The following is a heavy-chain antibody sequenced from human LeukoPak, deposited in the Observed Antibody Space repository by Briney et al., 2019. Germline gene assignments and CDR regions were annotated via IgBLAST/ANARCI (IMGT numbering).Heavy chain of an antibody. D-gene: IGHD3-10*01. CDR3: ARGAGELPIDY. J-gene: IGHJ4*02. V-gene: IGHV3-11*06. CDR2: ISFSSGDT. Sequence: GGSLRLSCAASGFAFGHYYMSWFRQAPGRGPESVSYISFSSGDTNYGDSVRGRFTISRDNAKNSLYLQMNSLRVEDTAVYYCARGAGELPIDYWGQGTMVTVSS. CDR1: GFAFGHYY.